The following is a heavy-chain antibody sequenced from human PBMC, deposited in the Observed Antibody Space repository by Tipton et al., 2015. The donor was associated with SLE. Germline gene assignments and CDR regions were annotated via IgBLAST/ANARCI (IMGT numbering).Heavy chain of an antibody. V-gene: IGHV4-31*03. CDR2: IYYSGST. Sequence: TLPLTCTVSGGSISSGGYYWSWIRQHPGKGLEWIGYIYYSGSTYYNPSLKSRVTISVDTSKNQFSLKLSSVTAADTAVYYCARHGLNSKAADPWGQGTLATVSS. J-gene: IGHJ5*02. D-gene: IGHD6-6*01. CDR3: ARHGLNSKAADP. CDR1: GGSISSGGYY.